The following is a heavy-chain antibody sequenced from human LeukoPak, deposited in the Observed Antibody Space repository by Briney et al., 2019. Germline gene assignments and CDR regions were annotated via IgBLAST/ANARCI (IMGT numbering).Heavy chain of an antibody. CDR3: TTTSYDSSGYYNY. CDR2: IKSKANSYAT. D-gene: IGHD3-22*01. Sequence: GGSLRRSCAASGFTFSGSTIHWVRQASGKGLEWVGRIKSKANSYATGYAASVIGGFTISRDDSKNTAYLQMNSLKTEDTAVYYCTTTSYDSSGYYNYWGQGTLVTVSS. J-gene: IGHJ4*02. CDR1: GFTFSGST. V-gene: IGHV3-73*01.